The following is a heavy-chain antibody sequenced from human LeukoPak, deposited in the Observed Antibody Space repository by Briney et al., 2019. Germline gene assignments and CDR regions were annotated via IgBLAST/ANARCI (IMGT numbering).Heavy chain of an antibody. CDR3: ATGGYKPPNLFDP. V-gene: IGHV4-39*01. Sequence: SETLSLTCTVSGGSISSSSYYWGWIRQPPGKGLEWIGSIYYSGSTYYNPSLKSRVTISVDTSKNQFSLKLSSVTAADTAVYYCATGGYKPPNLFDPWGQGTLVTVSS. J-gene: IGHJ5*02. CDR2: IYYSGST. D-gene: IGHD5-12*01. CDR1: GGSISSSSYY.